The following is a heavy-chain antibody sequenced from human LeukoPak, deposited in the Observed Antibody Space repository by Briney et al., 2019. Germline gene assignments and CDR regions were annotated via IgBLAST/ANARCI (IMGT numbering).Heavy chain of an antibody. CDR1: GFTFSSYA. Sequence: GGSLRLSCAASGFTFSSYAMSWVRQAPGKGLGRVSAISISGGSTDYADSVKGRFTISRDNSKNTLYLQMNSLRAEDTAVHYCAKENSDDYFDYWGQGTLVTVSS. J-gene: IGHJ4*02. V-gene: IGHV3-23*01. CDR2: ISISGGST. CDR3: AKENSDDYFDY. D-gene: IGHD2-21*01.